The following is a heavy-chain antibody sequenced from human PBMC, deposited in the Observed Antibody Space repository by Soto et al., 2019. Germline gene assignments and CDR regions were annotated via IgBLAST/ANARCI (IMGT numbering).Heavy chain of an antibody. CDR2: IYWDDDK. CDR1: GFSLSTSGVG. V-gene: IGHV2-5*02. J-gene: IGHJ3*02. CDR3: EQGRKGYYCDGGVFYVFDI. Sequence: QITLKESGPTLVKPTQTLTLTCTFSGFSLSTSGVGVGWIRQPPGKALEWLALIYWDDDKRYSPSLKSRLTTPRNPPKTRVVLTIPNLAPLDKPTFSCEQGRKGYYCDGGVFYVFDIWAQGTMFTV. D-gene: IGHD2-21*01.